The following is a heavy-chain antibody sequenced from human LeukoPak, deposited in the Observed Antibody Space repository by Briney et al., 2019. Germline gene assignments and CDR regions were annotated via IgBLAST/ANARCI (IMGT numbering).Heavy chain of an antibody. CDR2: INPNSGGT. J-gene: IGHJ6*03. V-gene: IGHV1-2*02. CDR3: ARGRSYDFWSGYWGNYYYYMDV. D-gene: IGHD3-3*01. Sequence: ASVKVSCKSSGYTFGYYLLWVRQAPGQGLERMGWINPNSGGTDNAQKFQGRVTITRNTSISTAYMELSSLRSEDTAVYYCARGRSYDFWSGYWGNYYYYMDVWGKGTTVTVSS. CDR1: GYTFGYY.